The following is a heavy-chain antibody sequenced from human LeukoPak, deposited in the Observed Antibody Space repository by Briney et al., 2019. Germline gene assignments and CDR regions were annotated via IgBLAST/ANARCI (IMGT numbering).Heavy chain of an antibody. V-gene: IGHV5-51*01. CDR3: ARALDGYNSYYFDY. CDR1: GYSFTSYW. J-gene: IGHJ4*02. D-gene: IGHD5-24*01. CDR2: IWPGDSDT. Sequence: GESLKISCKSSGYSFTSYWIGWVRQMPGKGLEWMGIIWPGDSDTRYSPSFQGQVIMSADKSISTAYLQWSSLKASDTAMYYCARALDGYNSYYFDYWGQGTLVTVSS.